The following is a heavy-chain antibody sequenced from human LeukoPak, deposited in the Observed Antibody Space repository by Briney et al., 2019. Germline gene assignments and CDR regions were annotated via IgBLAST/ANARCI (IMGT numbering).Heavy chain of an antibody. D-gene: IGHD3-22*01. CDR3: ARSGSSGLDY. J-gene: IGHJ4*02. CDR1: GYTFTTYG. CDR2: ISVYNGNT. Sequence: ASVRVSCKPSGYTFTTYGISWVRQAPGQGLEWMGWISVYNGNTNYAQKLQGRVTMTTDTSTSTAYMELRSMRSDDTAVYYCARSGSSGLDYWGQGTLVTVSS. V-gene: IGHV1-18*01.